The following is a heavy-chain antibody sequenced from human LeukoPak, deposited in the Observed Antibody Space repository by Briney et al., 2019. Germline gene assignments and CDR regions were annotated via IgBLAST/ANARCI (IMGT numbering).Heavy chain of an antibody. Sequence: GESLKISCKGSGYIFTNYWIGWVRQMPGEGLEWMGISYPGDSDTSYDQSFQGQVTISADKSITTAYLQWSSLKASDTAMYYCARRPKYKSGCHFDYWGQGTLVTVSS. J-gene: IGHJ4*02. CDR3: ARRPKYKSGCHFDY. D-gene: IGHD3-22*01. CDR2: SYPGDSDT. V-gene: IGHV5-51*01. CDR1: GYIFTNYW.